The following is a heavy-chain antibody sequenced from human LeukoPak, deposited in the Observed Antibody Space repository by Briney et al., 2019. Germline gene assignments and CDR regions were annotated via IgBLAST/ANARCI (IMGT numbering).Heavy chain of an antibody. CDR2: INPNSGGT. Sequence: ASVKVSCKASGYTFTGYYMHWVRQAPGQGLEWMGWINPNSGGTNYAQKFQGRVTMTRDTSISTAYMELSRLRSDDTAVYYCARGDGYDFWSGSNYYYYGMDVWGQGTTVTVSS. J-gene: IGHJ6*02. CDR1: GYTFTGYY. V-gene: IGHV1-2*02. CDR3: ARGDGYDFWSGSNYYYYGMDV. D-gene: IGHD3-3*01.